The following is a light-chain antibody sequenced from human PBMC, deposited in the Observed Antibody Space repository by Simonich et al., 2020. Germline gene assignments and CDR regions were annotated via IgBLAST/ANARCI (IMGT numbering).Light chain of an antibody. Sequence: DIQMTQSPSTLSASVGNRVTITCRAMQSIRSWLDRYQQKPGNAPKLLIYKASSLESGVPSRFSGSGSGTEFTLTISSLQPDDFATYYCQQYNSYWTFGQGTKVEIK. CDR2: KAS. CDR3: QQYNSYWT. CDR1: QSIRSW. J-gene: IGKJ1*01. V-gene: IGKV1-5*03.